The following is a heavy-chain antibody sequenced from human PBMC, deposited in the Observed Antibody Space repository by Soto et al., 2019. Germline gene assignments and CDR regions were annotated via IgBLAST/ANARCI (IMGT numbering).Heavy chain of an antibody. D-gene: IGHD6-13*01. J-gene: IGHJ5*02. CDR2: INPNSGGT. Sequence: QVQLVQSGAEVKKPGASVKVSCKASGYTFTGYYMHWVRQAPGQGLEWMGWINPNSGGTNYAQKFQGWVTMTRDTSISTAYMELSRLRSDDTAVYYCARAGPLGMAAAGSNWFDPWGQGTLVTVSS. V-gene: IGHV1-2*04. CDR1: GYTFTGYY. CDR3: ARAGPLGMAAAGSNWFDP.